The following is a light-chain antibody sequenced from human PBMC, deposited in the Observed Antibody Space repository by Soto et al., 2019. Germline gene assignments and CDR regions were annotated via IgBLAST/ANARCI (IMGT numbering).Light chain of an antibody. CDR2: EVS. V-gene: IGLV2-8*01. J-gene: IGLJ2*01. CDR3: SSYAGSKNFIL. CDR1: SSDVGGYNY. Sequence: QSVLTQPPSASGSPGQSVTISCTGTSSDVGGYNYVSWYQQHPGKAPKLMIYEVSKRPSGVPGRFSGSKSGNTASLTVSGLQAEDEADYYCSSYAGSKNFILFGGGTKLTVL.